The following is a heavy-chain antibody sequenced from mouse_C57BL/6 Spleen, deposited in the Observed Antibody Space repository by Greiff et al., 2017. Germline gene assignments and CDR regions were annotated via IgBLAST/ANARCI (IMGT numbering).Heavy chain of an antibody. CDR1: GFTFSDYY. J-gene: IGHJ4*01. D-gene: IGHD1-1*01. CDR3: ARSGGSSYDAMDY. V-gene: IGHV5-16*01. Sequence: EVKLVESEGGLVQPGSSMKLSCTASGFTFSDYYMAWVRQVPEKGLEWVANINYDGSSTYYLDSLKSRFIISRDNAKNILYLQMSSLKSEDTATYYCARSGGSSYDAMDYWGQGTSVTVSS. CDR2: INYDGSST.